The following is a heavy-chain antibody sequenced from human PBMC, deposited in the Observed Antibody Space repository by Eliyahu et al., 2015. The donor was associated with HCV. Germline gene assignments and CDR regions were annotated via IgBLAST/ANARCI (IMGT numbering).Heavy chain of an antibody. J-gene: IGHJ4*02. CDR2: ITGSGGST. D-gene: IGHD6-19*01. V-gene: IGHV3-23*01. CDR3: AKMGGYSSGWIDY. Sequence: EVQLLESGGGLVQPGGSLXLSCAASGXXXSNYAMSWVRQAPGKGLGWVSFITGSGGSTYYADSVKGRFTISRDNSKNTLFLQMNSLRAEDTAVYYCAKMGGYSSGWIDYWGQGTLVTVSS. CDR1: GXXXSNYA.